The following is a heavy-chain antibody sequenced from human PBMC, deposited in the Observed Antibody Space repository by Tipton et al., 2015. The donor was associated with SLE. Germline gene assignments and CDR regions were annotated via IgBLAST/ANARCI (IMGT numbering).Heavy chain of an antibody. J-gene: IGHJ4*02. CDR2: IYTGGNT. CDR3: VVCSPSSCSYFDY. CDR1: GASISSLH. D-gene: IGHD2-2*01. Sequence: TLSLTCTVSGASISSLHWSWIRQPAGKGLEWIGRIYTGGNTKYNPSLESRVTLSVDASKDQFSLRLTSVTAADTAVYYCVVCSPSSCSYFDYWGQGRLVTVSS. V-gene: IGHV4-4*07.